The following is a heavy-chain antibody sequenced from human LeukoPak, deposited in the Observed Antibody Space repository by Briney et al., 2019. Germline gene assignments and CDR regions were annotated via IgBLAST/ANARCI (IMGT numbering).Heavy chain of an antibody. J-gene: IGHJ4*02. CDR2: ISGSGGRT. CDR3: AKVWTDRDGDCYPGYFDY. D-gene: IGHD2-21*01. CDR1: GFTFSSYA. V-gene: IGHV3-23*01. Sequence: GGSLRLSCAASGFTFSSYAMSWVRQAPGKGLEWVSAISGSGGRTYYADSVKGRFTISRDNSKDTLYLQMNSLRAEDTAVYYCAKVWTDRDGDCYPGYFDYGGQGTLVTVSS.